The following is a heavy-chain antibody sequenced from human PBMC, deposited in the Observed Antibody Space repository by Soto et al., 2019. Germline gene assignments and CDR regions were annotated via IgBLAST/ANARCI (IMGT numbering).Heavy chain of an antibody. V-gene: IGHV4-59*01. CDR1: GGSISPNY. CDR3: AREKMVRGAYFDY. D-gene: IGHD3-10*01. J-gene: IGHJ4*01. Sequence: SETLSLPCTVSGGSISPNYWSWIRQPPGKGLEWIGCVYNTWTTKYNASLKSRVTILEDTSKNQLSLKLSSVTAADTAVYYCAREKMVRGAYFDYWGQGILVTVSS. CDR2: VYNTWTT.